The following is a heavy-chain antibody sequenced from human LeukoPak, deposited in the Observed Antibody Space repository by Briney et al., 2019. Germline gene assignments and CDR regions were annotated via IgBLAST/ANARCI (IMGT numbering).Heavy chain of an antibody. D-gene: IGHD6-13*01. CDR1: GYTFTSYD. J-gene: IGHJ4*02. CDR3: AKGGKGPYSSSWYIDY. V-gene: IGHV1-8*01. Sequence: GASVKVSCKASGYTFTSYDINWVRQATGQGLEWMGWMNPNSGNTGYAQKFQGRVTMTRNTSISTAYMELSSLRSEDTAVYYCAKGGKGPYSSSWYIDYWGQGTLVTVSS. CDR2: MNPNSGNT.